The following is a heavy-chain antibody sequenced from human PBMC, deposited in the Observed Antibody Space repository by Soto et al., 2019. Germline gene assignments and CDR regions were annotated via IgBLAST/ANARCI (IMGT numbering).Heavy chain of an antibody. CDR3: TRDYVMDV. CDR1: GFTFSGDI. CDR2: ISTTSTYI. Sequence: PGGSLRLSCAASGFTFSGDIMNWVRQAPGKGLEWVSSISTTSTYIYYADSVKGRFTISRDDANNSLHLQMNSLRAEDTAVYYCTRDYVMDVWGQGTTMTV. J-gene: IGHJ6*02. V-gene: IGHV3-21*01.